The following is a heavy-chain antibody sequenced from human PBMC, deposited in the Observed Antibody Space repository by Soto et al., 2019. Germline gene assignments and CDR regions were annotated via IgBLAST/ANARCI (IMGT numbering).Heavy chain of an antibody. CDR2: IYYSGST. CDR1: GGSISSGGNY. V-gene: IGHV4-31*03. Sequence: QVQLQESGPGLVKPSQTLSLTCSVSGGSISSGGNYWNWIRQHPGKGLEWIGYIYYSGSTYYNPSLKSRVTISVDTSKNQFSLKLSSVTAADPAVYYCARDPSIADFYGMDGWGQGTTVTVSS. CDR3: ARDPSIADFYGMDG. J-gene: IGHJ6*02. D-gene: IGHD6-13*01.